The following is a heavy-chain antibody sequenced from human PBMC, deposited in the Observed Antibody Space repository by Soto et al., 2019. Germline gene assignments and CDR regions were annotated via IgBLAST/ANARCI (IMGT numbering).Heavy chain of an antibody. CDR2: IIPIFGTA. Sequence: ASVKVSCKASGGTFSSYATSWVRQAPGQGLEWMGGIIPIFGTANYAQKFQGRVTITADESTSTAYMELSSLRSEDTAVYYCARGAFGMATTGDVAWGQGTLVTVSS. J-gene: IGHJ5*02. CDR1: GGTFSSYA. CDR3: ARGAFGMATTGDVA. D-gene: IGHD3-10*01. V-gene: IGHV1-69*13.